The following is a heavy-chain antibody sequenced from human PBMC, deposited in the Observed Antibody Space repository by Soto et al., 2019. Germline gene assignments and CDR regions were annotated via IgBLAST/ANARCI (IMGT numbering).Heavy chain of an antibody. CDR3: ASGRLSSDRPLQSFQH. V-gene: IGHV4-34*01. CDR2: INHSGST. D-gene: IGHD3-22*01. J-gene: IGHJ1*01. CDR1: GGSFSGYY. Sequence: QVQLQQWGAGLLKPSETLSLTCAVYGGSFSGYYWSWIRQPPGKGLEWIGEINHSGSTNYNPSLKSRVTISVDTSKNQFSLKLSSVTAADTAVYYCASGRLSSDRPLQSFQHWGQGSLVTVSS.